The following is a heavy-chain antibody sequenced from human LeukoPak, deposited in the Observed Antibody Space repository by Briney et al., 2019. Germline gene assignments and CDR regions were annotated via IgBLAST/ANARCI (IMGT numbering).Heavy chain of an antibody. Sequence: ASVKVSCKASGYTFTSYGISWVRQAPGQGLEWMGWISAYNGNTNYAQKPQGRVTMTTDTSTSTAYMELRSLRSDDTAVYYCAATYYDILTGYFNYYYGMDVWGQGTTVTVSS. V-gene: IGHV1-18*01. CDR1: GYTFTSYG. CDR2: ISAYNGNT. CDR3: AATYYDILTGYFNYYYGMDV. J-gene: IGHJ6*02. D-gene: IGHD3-9*01.